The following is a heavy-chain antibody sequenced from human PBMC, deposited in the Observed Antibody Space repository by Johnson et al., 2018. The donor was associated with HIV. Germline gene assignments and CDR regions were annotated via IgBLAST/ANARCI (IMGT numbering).Heavy chain of an antibody. V-gene: IGHV3-66*01. CDR2: LYSAGSA. CDR1: GFAVSSIY. D-gene: IGHD6-6*01. Sequence: EVQLVESGGGVVQPGGSLRLSCAASGFAVSSIYMNWVRQTPGKGLEWVSILYSAGSAYYADSVKGRFTISRDNAKNSLYLQMNSLRAEDTAVYYCAREYSSLSQGAFDIWGQGTMVTVSS. CDR3: AREYSSLSQGAFDI. J-gene: IGHJ3*02.